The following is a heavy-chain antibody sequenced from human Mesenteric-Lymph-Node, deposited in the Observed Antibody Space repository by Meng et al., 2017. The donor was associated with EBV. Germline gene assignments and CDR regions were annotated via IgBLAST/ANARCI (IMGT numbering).Heavy chain of an antibody. Sequence: QVRLQELVPGRVKPSVTLSLTCAVSVGSISSSNWWSWVRQPPGKGLEWIGEIYHSGSTNYNPSLKSRVTISVDKSKNQFSLKLSSVTAADTAVYYCARQVAATFSGLAFDSWGQRTLVTVSS. D-gene: IGHD2-15*01. CDR3: ARQVAATFSGLAFDS. V-gene: IGHV4-4*02. CDR2: IYHSGST. J-gene: IGHJ4*02. CDR1: VGSISSSNW.